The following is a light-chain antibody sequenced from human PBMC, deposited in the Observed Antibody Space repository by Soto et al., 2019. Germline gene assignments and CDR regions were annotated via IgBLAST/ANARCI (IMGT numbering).Light chain of an antibody. Sequence: QSALTQPASVSGSPGQSITISCTGTSSDVGGSNYVSWYQQHPGKAPKLMIYEVSNRPSGVSNRFSGSKSGNTASLTISGPQAEDEADYYCSSYTSSSTLVFGTGTKLTVL. CDR2: EVS. CDR1: SSDVGGSNY. J-gene: IGLJ1*01. V-gene: IGLV2-14*01. CDR3: SSYTSSSTLV.